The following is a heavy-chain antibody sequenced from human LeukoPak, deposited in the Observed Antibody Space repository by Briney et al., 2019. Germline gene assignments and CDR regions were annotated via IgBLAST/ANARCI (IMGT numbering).Heavy chain of an antibody. CDR2: INTKGST. CDR1: GGSFTNYY. V-gene: IGHV4-4*07. Sequence: SETLSLTCTVSGGSFTNYYWSWIRQPAGEGLEWIGHINTKGSTSSNPSLKSPVIMSVDTSKNQFSLKLTSVTGADTAVYYCARERVDYVWGNYRYWDYWGQRILVTVSS. CDR3: ARERVDYVWGNYRYWDY. J-gene: IGHJ4*02. D-gene: IGHD3-16*02.